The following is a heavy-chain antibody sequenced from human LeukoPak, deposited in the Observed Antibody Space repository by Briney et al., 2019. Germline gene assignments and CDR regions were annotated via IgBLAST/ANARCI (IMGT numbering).Heavy chain of an antibody. J-gene: IGHJ5*02. CDR2: ISGSGDST. Sequence: GGSLRLYCAASGFTYSSYAMSWVRQAPGKGLEWVSSISGSGDSTYYADSVKGRFTISRDNSKNTLYLQMNSLRAEDTAVYYCAKAGKVVPAANLWFDPWGQGTLVTVSS. CDR3: AKAGKVVPAANLWFDP. CDR1: GFTYSSYA. V-gene: IGHV3-23*01. D-gene: IGHD2-2*01.